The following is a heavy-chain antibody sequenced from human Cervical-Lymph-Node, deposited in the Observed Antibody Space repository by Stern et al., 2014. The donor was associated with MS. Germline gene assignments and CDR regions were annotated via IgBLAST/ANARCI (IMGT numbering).Heavy chain of an antibody. Sequence: VLLVQSGAEVKKPGASAKVSCKTSGYIFTGYYIHWVRQAPGQGLEWIAWINPNTGGTKYAQKFQGRVTMSRDTSISTAYVELSSLTSDDTAVYYCARDQRGITIFGVVTDYYYLGMDVWGQGTTVTVSS. V-gene: IGHV1-2*02. CDR2: INPNTGGT. D-gene: IGHD3-3*01. CDR3: ARDQRGITIFGVVTDYYYLGMDV. CDR1: GYIFTGYY. J-gene: IGHJ6*02.